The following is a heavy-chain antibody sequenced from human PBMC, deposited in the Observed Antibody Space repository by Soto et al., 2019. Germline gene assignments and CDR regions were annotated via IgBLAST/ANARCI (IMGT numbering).Heavy chain of an antibody. V-gene: IGHV2-5*02. Sequence: QITLKESGPTLVKPTQTLRLTCTFSGFSLSTSGVGVGWIRQPPGKALEWLALIFWDDDERYTPSLKSRLTITKDTSKNQVVLTMTNMDHVDTATYYCAHFKALQPDYWGQGTLVTVSS. CDR2: IFWDDDE. CDR3: AHFKALQPDY. D-gene: IGHD1-1*01. CDR1: GFSLSTSGVG. J-gene: IGHJ4*02.